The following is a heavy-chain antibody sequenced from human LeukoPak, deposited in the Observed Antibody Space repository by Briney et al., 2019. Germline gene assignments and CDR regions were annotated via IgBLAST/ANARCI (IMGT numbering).Heavy chain of an antibody. CDR3: ARIKRGYSSFVQTDKNWFDP. J-gene: IGHJ5*02. CDR1: GGTFSSYA. V-gene: IGHV1-69*05. D-gene: IGHD5-18*01. CDR2: IIPIFGTA. Sequence: SSVKVSCKASGGTFSSYAISWVRQAPGQRLEWMGGIIPIFGTANYAQKFQGRVTITTDESTSTAYMELSSLRSEDTAVYYCARIKRGYSSFVQTDKNWFDPWGPGTLVTVSS.